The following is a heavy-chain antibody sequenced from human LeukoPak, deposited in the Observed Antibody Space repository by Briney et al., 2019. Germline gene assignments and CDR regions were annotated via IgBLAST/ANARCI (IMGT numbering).Heavy chain of an antibody. D-gene: IGHD2/OR15-2a*01. CDR3: VRDLGSRPLIIFFDY. CDR1: GYTFTSFG. CDR2: ISAYNGNT. Sequence: VASVKVSCKASGYTFTSFGISWVRQAPGQGPEWMGWISAYNGNTNYAQKLQGRVTMTTDTSTSTAYMELRSLRSDDTAVYYCVRDLGSRPLIIFFDYWGQGTLVTVSS. J-gene: IGHJ4*02. V-gene: IGHV1-18*01.